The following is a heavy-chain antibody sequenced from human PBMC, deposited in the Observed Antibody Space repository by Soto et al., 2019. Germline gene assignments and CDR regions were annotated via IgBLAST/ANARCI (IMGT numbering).Heavy chain of an antibody. J-gene: IGHJ6*02. CDR3: ARDLGYCRSGTCYVSYYYGMDV. Sequence: ASVKVSCKASGYTFTTHGISWVRQAPGQGLEWMGWVSGDNGHTNYAQSLQGRVTMTTDTSTNTAYMELRSLRPDDTAVYYCARDLGYCRSGTCYVSYYYGMDVWGQGTTVTVSS. D-gene: IGHD2-15*01. CDR1: GYTFTTHG. CDR2: VSGDNGHT. V-gene: IGHV1-18*01.